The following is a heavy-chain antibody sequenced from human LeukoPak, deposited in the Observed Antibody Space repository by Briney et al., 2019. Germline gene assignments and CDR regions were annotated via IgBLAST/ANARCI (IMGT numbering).Heavy chain of an antibody. Sequence: GGSLRLSCAASGFTFSSYWMHWVRHAPGKGLVWVSRINSDGSSTSYADSVKGRFTISRDNAKNTLYLQMNSLRAEDTAVYYCAFSYYDSSGYAFDYWGQGTLVTVSS. D-gene: IGHD3-22*01. CDR1: GFTFSSYW. CDR3: AFSYYDSSGYAFDY. V-gene: IGHV3-74*01. CDR2: INSDGSST. J-gene: IGHJ4*02.